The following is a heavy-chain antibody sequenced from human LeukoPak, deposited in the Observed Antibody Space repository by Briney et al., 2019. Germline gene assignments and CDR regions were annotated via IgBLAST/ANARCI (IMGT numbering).Heavy chain of an antibody. CDR3: ARARGSGSYYFDY. V-gene: IGHV4-30-2*01. Sequence: PSETLSLTCAVYGGSFSGYSWSWIRQPPGKGLEWIGYIYHSGSTYYNPSLKSRVTISVDRSKNQFSLKLSSVTAADTAVYYCARARGSGSYYFDYWGQGTLVTVSS. CDR2: IYHSGST. D-gene: IGHD3-10*01. CDR1: GGSFSGYS. J-gene: IGHJ4*02.